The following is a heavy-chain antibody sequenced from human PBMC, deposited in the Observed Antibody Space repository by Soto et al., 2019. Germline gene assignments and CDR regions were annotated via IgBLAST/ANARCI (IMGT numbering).Heavy chain of an antibody. Sequence: EVQLVESGGGLVQPGGSLRLSCAASGFTFSRYWMHWFRQAPGKGLVWVSRINTDVNSTSYADSVNGRLTISRDNAENTLYVLMNSLRVEDTAIYYCAREPPGRAWAGATDYWGQGTLVTVSS. CDR3: AREPPGRAWAGATDY. CDR1: GFTFSRYW. J-gene: IGHJ4*02. CDR2: INTDVNST. V-gene: IGHV3-74*01. D-gene: IGHD1-26*01.